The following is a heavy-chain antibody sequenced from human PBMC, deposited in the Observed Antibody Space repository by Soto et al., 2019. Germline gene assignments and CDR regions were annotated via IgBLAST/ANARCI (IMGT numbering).Heavy chain of an antibody. CDR2: INPNSGGT. Sequence: ASVKVSCKASGYTFIGYYIHWVRQAPGQGLEWMGCINPNSGGTNYAQSFQGWVTMTRDRSISTAYMELSRLKSDDTAVYYCARVGGGLASLGYYGMDVWGQGTTVTVSS. V-gene: IGHV1-2*04. J-gene: IGHJ6*02. CDR1: GYTFIGYY. D-gene: IGHD3-10*01. CDR3: ARVGGGLASLGYYGMDV.